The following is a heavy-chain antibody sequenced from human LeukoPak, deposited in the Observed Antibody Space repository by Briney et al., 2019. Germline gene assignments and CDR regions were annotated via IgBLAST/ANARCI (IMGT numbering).Heavy chain of an antibody. V-gene: IGHV4-59*01. Sequence: SETLSLTCTVSGDSISRYYWSWIRQPPGKGPEWIGYIYYSGSTNYNPSLKSRVTISIDTSKNQFSLRLTSVTAADTAVYYCASGATAVVPAAIWEPSINWFDPWGQGTLVTVSS. CDR2: IYYSGST. CDR3: ASGATAVVPAAIWEPSINWFDP. CDR1: GDSISRYY. D-gene: IGHD2-2*01. J-gene: IGHJ5*02.